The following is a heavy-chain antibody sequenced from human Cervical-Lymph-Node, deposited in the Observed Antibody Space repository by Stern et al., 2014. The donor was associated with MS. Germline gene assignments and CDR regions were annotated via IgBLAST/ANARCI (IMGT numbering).Heavy chain of an antibody. CDR2: INSDGTST. CDR3: ARAEWDSTSSLDY. V-gene: IGHV3-74*01. D-gene: IGHD6-6*01. J-gene: IGHJ4*02. Sequence: EVQLVDSGGGLVQPGGSLRLSCEASGFTFSSYWMHWVRQAPGKGLVWVSRINSDGTSTSYADSVKGRFTISRDNAKNTVYLQMNSLRVEDTAVYYCARAEWDSTSSLDYWGQGTLVTVSS. CDR1: GFTFSSYW.